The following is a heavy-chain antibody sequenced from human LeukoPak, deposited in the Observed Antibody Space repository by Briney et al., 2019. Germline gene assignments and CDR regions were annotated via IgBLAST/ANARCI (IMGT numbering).Heavy chain of an antibody. J-gene: IGHJ4*02. CDR3: ARVWGSSWYFDY. V-gene: IGHV4-59*01. Sequence: SETLSLTCTVSGGSISSYYWSWIRQPPGKGLEWIGYVYYTGSTNYNPSLNSRVTMSIDTSKNQFSLRLSSVTAAVTAVYYCARVWGSSWYFDYWGQGTLVSVSS. CDR1: GGSISSYY. D-gene: IGHD6-13*01. CDR2: VYYTGST.